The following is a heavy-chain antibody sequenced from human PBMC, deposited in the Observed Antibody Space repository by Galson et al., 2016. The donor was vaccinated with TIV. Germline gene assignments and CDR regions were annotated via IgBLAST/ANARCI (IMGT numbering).Heavy chain of an antibody. CDR1: GGSINSDLYY. J-gene: IGHJ3*02. CDR3: ARRTHYDSSGYSDAFDI. D-gene: IGHD3-22*01. Sequence: ETLSLTCTVSGGSINSDLYYWAWIRQPPGKGLEWIATIYYTGSTYYNPSLKSRVSISMDTPKNQFSLKLSSVTAVDTAVYYCARRTHYDSSGYSDAFDIWGQGTMVPVSS. V-gene: IGHV4-39*01. CDR2: IYYTGST.